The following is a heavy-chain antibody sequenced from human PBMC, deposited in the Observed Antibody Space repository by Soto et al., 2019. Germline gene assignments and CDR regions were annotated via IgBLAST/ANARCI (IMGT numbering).Heavy chain of an antibody. Sequence: ASVKVSCKASGYTFTGYYMHWVRQAPGQGLEWMGWINPNSGGTNYAQKFQGWVTMTRDTSISTAYMELSRLRSDDTAVYYCARARVAVAGSPDYYYGMDVWGQGTTVTVSS. CDR2: INPNSGGT. V-gene: IGHV1-2*04. CDR1: GYTFTGYY. J-gene: IGHJ6*02. D-gene: IGHD6-19*01. CDR3: ARARVAVAGSPDYYYGMDV.